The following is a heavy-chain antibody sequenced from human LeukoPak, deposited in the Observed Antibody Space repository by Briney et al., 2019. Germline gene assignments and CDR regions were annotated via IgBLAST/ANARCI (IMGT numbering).Heavy chain of an antibody. J-gene: IGHJ4*02. CDR3: AKARDGYSEDY. D-gene: IGHD5-24*01. CDR2: ISGSGDNT. V-gene: IGHV3-23*01. Sequence: PGGSLRLSCAASGFTFSSYSMNWVRQAPGKGLEWVSGISGSGDNTYYGDSVKGRFTISRDNSNSTLYLQMNSLRAEDTAVYYCAKARDGYSEDYWGQGTLVTVSS. CDR1: GFTFSSYS.